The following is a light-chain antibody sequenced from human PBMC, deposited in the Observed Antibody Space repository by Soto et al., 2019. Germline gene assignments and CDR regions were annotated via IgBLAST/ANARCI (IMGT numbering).Light chain of an antibody. CDR3: QKDNSAPYT. V-gene: IGKV1-27*01. CDR2: AAS. J-gene: IGKJ2*01. CDR1: QGISHY. Sequence: DIQMTQSPSSLSASVGDRVTITCRASQGISHYLAWYQQKPWKVPKLLIYAASTLQSGVPSRFSGSGSGTAFTLTISSLQPEDVATYYCQKDNSAPYTFGQGTKLEIK.